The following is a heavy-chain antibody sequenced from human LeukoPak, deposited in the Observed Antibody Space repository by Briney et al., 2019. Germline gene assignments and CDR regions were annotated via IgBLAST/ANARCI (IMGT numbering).Heavy chain of an antibody. CDR2: ISDSGTST. CDR1: GFTFRSYW. J-gene: IGHJ3*02. CDR3: ARDLSAFDI. Sequence: GGSLRLSCTASGFTFRSYWMHWVRQAPGKGLEWVSIISDSGTSTNFADSVKGRFTISRDNAKNSLYLQMNSLRADDTAVYYCARDLSAFDIWGQGTMVTVSS. V-gene: IGHV3-48*04.